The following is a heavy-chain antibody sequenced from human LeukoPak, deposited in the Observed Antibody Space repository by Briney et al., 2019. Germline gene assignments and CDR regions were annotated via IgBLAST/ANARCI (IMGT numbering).Heavy chain of an antibody. J-gene: IGHJ4*02. V-gene: IGHV3-23*01. D-gene: IGHD6-13*01. CDR2: ISGGGGST. Sequence: GGSLRLSCAASGFTFSSYAMSWVRQAPGKGLEWVSAISGGGGSTYYADSAKGRFTISRDNSKNTLYLQMNSLRAEDTAVYYCAKGRYGSSRYPFDYWGQGTLVTVSS. CDR1: GFTFSSYA. CDR3: AKGRYGSSRYPFDY.